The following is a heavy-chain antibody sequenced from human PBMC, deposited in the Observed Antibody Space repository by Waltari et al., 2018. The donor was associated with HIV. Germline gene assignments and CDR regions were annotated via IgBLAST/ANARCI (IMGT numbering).Heavy chain of an antibody. CDR2: TRYDGTNK. V-gene: IGHV3-30*02. CDR3: AKAPHHYDSSGPVY. D-gene: IGHD3-22*01. CDR1: GVTFSNYG. J-gene: IGHJ4*02. Sequence: QVQLVESGGGVVQPGGSLRIFCTASGVTFSNYGMHWVRQAPGKGLQWVAFTRYDGTNKYYVDSVKGRFIISRDNSKNTLSLQMHSLRAEDTAVYYCAKAPHHYDSSGPVYWGQGTLVTVSS.